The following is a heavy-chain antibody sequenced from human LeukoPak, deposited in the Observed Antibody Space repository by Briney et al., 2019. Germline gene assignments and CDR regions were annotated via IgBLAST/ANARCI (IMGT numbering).Heavy chain of an antibody. D-gene: IGHD1-26*01. CDR3: ARDYGFYSGLYFFDC. V-gene: IGHV1-2*02. Sequence: ASVKVSCKASGYTFTGHYIHWVRQAPGQRLEWMGWINPNSGGTKYAQKFQGRVTMTRGTSISTAYMELSKLRSDDTAVYSCARDYGFYSGLYFFDCWGQGTLVTVSS. CDR2: INPNSGGT. J-gene: IGHJ4*02. CDR1: GYTFTGHY.